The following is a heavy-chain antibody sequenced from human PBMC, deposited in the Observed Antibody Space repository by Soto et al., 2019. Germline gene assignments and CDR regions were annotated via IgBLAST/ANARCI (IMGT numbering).Heavy chain of an antibody. D-gene: IGHD3-22*01. CDR2: ISGHNGNT. CDR3: ARDYYESSDYYISDFAY. CDR1: GYSFTNYG. V-gene: IGHV1-18*01. J-gene: IGHJ4*02. Sequence: ALVKFYWKGSGYSFTNYGISWVRQAPGQGLEWMGWISGHNGNTNYAQKLQGRVTMTTDTSTSTAYMELRSLRAEDTAVYYCARDYYESSDYYISDFAYWGQGTLVPVSS.